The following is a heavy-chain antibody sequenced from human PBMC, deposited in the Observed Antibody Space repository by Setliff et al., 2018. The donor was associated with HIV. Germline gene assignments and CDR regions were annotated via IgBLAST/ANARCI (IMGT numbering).Heavy chain of an antibody. CDR3: ARCYYDSSGPTDAFDI. V-gene: IGHV1-46*01. Sequence: ASVKVSCKASGYTFTAHYLHWVRQAPGQGLEWMGWINPSGGRTSYAQKFQGRLTMTRDTSRSTVYMELSSLRSEDTAVYYCARCYYDSSGPTDAFDIWGQGTVVTVSS. J-gene: IGHJ3*02. CDR1: GYTFTAHY. CDR2: INPSGGRT. D-gene: IGHD3-22*01.